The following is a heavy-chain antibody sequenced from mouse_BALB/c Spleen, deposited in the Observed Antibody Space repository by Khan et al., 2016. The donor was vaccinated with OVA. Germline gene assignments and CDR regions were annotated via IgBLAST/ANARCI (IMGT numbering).Heavy chain of an antibody. V-gene: IGHV3-2*02. J-gene: IGHJ4*01. D-gene: IGHD2-12*01. CDR2: ISSTGGT. Sequence: EVQLQESGPGLVKPSQSLSLTCTITGYSITSDYVWNWIRQFPGNKLEWMGYISSTGGTSYNPSLKSRISVTGDTSKNQFFLQLKSVTTEDTATYYCARTLYYSFGYALDCWGRGTSVTVSS. CDR3: ARTLYYSFGYALDC. CDR1: GYSITSDYV.